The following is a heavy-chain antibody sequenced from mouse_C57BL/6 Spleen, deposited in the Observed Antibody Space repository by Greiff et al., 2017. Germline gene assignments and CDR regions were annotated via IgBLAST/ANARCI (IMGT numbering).Heavy chain of an antibody. V-gene: IGHV1-61*01. CDR3: ARGYGNFDY. D-gene: IGHD2-1*01. Sequence: QVQLQQPGAELVRPGSSVKLSCKASGYTFTSYWMDWVKQRPGQGLEWIGNIYPSDSETHYNQKFKDKATLTVDKSSSTAYMQLSSLTSEDSAVYDCARGYGNFDYWGQGTTLTVSS. CDR2: IYPSDSET. CDR1: GYTFTSYW. J-gene: IGHJ2*01.